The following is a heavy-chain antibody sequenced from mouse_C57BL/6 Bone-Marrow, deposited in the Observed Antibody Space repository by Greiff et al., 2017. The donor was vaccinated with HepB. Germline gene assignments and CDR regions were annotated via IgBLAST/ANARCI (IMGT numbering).Heavy chain of an antibody. CDR2: IYPRDGST. D-gene: IGHD2-3*01. J-gene: IGHJ1*03. CDR1: GYTFTSYD. V-gene: IGHV1-85*01. CDR3: ARRDGYDYWYFDV. Sequence: QVQLQQSGPELVKPGASVKLSCKASGYTFTSYDINWVKQRPGQGLEWIGWIYPRDGSTKYNEKFKGKATLTVDTSSSTAYMELHSLTSEDSAVYFCARRDGYDYWYFDVWGTGTTVTVSS.